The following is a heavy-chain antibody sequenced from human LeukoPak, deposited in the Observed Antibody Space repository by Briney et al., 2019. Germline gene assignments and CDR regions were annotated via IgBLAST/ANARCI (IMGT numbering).Heavy chain of an antibody. CDR3: PRGYCNRTSCYISIWFDP. J-gene: IGHJ5*02. Sequence: GASVTVSCKASGYTFTGYYRHWMRQAPGQGLEWMGWINPNSGSKYYAYKFQGRTTMTRETSISTAFMELTRLPADDTAVYFCPRGYCNRTSCYISIWFDPWRQGTLVSVSS. V-gene: IGHV1-2*02. CDR2: INPNSGSK. CDR1: GYTFTGYY. D-gene: IGHD2-2*02.